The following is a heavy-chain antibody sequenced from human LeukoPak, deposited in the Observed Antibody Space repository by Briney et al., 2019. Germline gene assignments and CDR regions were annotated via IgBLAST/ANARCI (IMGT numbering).Heavy chain of an antibody. CDR1: GFTFSNYG. J-gene: IGHJ5*02. V-gene: IGHV3-33*01. CDR3: ARSRDIVVVFPDFDP. Sequence: AGGSLRLSCAASGFTFSNYGMDWVRQAPGKGLEWVAVIWYDGSNKYYADSVKGRFTIYRDNCKNTLYLQMNSLRADDTAVYYCARSRDIVVVFPDFDPWGQGTLVTVSS. CDR2: IWYDGSNK. D-gene: IGHD2-2*01.